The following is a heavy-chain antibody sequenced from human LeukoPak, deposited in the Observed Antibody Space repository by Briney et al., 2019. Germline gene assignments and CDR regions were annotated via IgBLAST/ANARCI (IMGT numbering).Heavy chain of an antibody. J-gene: IGHJ4*02. CDR1: GGSFSGYY. Sequence: PSETLSLTCAVYGGSFSGYYWSWIRQPPGKGLEWIGEINHSGSTNYNPSLKSRVTISVDTSKNQFSLKLSSATAADTAVYYCARVVGYYFDYWGQGTLVTVSS. CDR2: INHSGST. V-gene: IGHV4-34*01. CDR3: ARVVGYYFDY. D-gene: IGHD1-26*01.